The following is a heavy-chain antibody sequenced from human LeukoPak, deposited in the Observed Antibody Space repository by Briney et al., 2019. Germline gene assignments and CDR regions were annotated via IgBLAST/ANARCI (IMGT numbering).Heavy chain of an antibody. CDR1: GGSFSDYY. Sequence: SETPSLTCGIYGGSFSDYYWSWVRQPPGKGLEWIGEISHSGSTKYNPSLKSRVIISVDTSKNQFSLKVRSVTAADTAVYYCAASSTWGSGWFDPWGQGTPVTVSS. D-gene: IGHD2-2*01. CDR2: ISHSGST. J-gene: IGHJ5*02. CDR3: AASSTWGSGWFDP. V-gene: IGHV4-34*01.